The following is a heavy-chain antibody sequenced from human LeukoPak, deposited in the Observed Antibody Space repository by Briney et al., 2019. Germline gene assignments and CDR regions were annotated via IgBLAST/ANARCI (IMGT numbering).Heavy chain of an antibody. CDR3: ANLYGDSSNGLDV. Sequence: GGSLRLSCAASGFTFSNYAMSWVRQAPGKGLEWVSFISISGGSTYYADSVKGRFTISRDNSKSTLYLQMNSLRAEDTAVYYCANLYGDSSNGLDVWGQGTTVTVSS. V-gene: IGHV3-23*01. CDR2: ISISGGST. J-gene: IGHJ6*02. CDR1: GFTFSNYA. D-gene: IGHD4-17*01.